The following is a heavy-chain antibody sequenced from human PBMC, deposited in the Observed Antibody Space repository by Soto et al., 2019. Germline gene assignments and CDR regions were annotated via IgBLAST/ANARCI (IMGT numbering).Heavy chain of an antibody. CDR3: ARASEAGSDAFDI. J-gene: IGHJ3*02. V-gene: IGHV4-31*02. CDR2: IYYSGST. Sequence: SETLSLTCTVSGGSISSGGYYWSWIRQHPGKGLEWIGYIYYSGSTYYNPSLKSRVTISVDTSKNQFSLKLGSVTAADTAVYYCARASEAGSDAFDIWGQGTMVTVSS. CDR1: GGSISSGGYY. D-gene: IGHD6-19*01.